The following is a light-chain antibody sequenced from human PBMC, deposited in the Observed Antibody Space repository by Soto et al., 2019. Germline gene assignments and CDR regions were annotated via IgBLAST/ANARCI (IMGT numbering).Light chain of an antibody. CDR1: QSVSSSY. CDR2: GAS. V-gene: IGKV3-20*01. CDR3: QQYGSAPRR. J-gene: IGKJ1*01. Sequence: IVWKRSACTLSVALGGRPTISSRASQSVSSSYLAWYQQNPGQAPRLLIYGASSRATGIPDRFSGSGSGIVFTLTISGLELEDLAVYHCQQYGSAPRRSAQGTKVDIK.